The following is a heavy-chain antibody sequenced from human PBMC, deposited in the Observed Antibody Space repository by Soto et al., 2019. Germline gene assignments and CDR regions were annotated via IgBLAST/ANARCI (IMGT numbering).Heavy chain of an antibody. CDR3: ARSGQVGNWFDP. J-gene: IGHJ5*02. D-gene: IGHD3-3*01. CDR1: GYTFTSYD. CDR2: MNPNSGNT. V-gene: IGHV1-8*01. Sequence: QVQLVQSGAEVKKPGASVKVSCKASGYTFTSYDINWVRQATGQGLEWMGWMNPNSGNTGYAQKFQGXVAXXRXSSISTAYMELSSLRSEDTAVYYCARSGQVGNWFDPWGQGTLVTVSS.